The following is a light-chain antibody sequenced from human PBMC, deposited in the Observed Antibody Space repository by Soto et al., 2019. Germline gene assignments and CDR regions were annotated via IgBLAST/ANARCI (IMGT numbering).Light chain of an antibody. CDR2: DAS. CDR1: QTVNSNY. V-gene: IGKV3-20*01. J-gene: IGKJ3*01. CDR3: QQYGTSPQS. Sequence: EIVLTQSPDTLSLSPGERATLSCRASQTVNSNYLAWYQQKPGQAPRLLIYDASSRATGIPDRFSGSGSGTDITLTISRQEPEDFAVYYCQQYGTSPQSFGPGTKVDIK.